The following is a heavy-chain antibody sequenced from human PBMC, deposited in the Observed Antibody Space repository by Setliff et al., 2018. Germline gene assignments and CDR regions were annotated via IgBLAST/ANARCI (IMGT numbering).Heavy chain of an antibody. V-gene: IGHV4-59*11. CDR1: GGSISDHF. CDR3: ARVASILGLGDTAMVWHYYYGMDV. CDR2: INHSGST. J-gene: IGHJ6*02. D-gene: IGHD5-18*01. Sequence: SETLSLTCTVSGGSISDHFWSWIRQPPGKGLEWIGEINHSGSTNYNPSLKSRVTISVDTSKNQFSLKLSSVTAADTAVYYCARVASILGLGDTAMVWHYYYGMDVWGQGATVTVSS.